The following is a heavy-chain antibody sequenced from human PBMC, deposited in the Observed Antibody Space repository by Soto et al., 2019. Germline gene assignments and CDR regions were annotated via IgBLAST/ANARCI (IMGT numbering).Heavy chain of an antibody. D-gene: IGHD4-4*01. CDR3: ARFGRTTVIITPDY. J-gene: IGHJ4*02. V-gene: IGHV1-2*02. CDR1: GYTFTGYY. Sequence: ASVKVSCKASGYTFTGYYMHWVRQAPGQGLEWMGWINPNSGGTNYAQKFQGRVNMTRDTSISTAYMELSRLRSDDTAVYYCARFGRTTVIITPDYWGQGTLVTVSS. CDR2: INPNSGGT.